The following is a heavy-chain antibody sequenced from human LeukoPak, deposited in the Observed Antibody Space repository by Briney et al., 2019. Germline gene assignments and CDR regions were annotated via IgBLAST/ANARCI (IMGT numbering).Heavy chain of an antibody. CDR2: IYYSGST. V-gene: IGHV4-59*08. J-gene: IGHJ5*02. CDR1: GGSISSYY. CDR3: ARGWVAAAGTNWFDP. Sequence: SETLSLTCTVSGGSISSYYWSWLRQPPGKGLEWIGYIYYSGSTNYNPSLKSRVTISVDTSKNQFSLKLSSVTAADTAVYYCARGWVAAAGTNWFDPWGQGTLVTVSS. D-gene: IGHD6-13*01.